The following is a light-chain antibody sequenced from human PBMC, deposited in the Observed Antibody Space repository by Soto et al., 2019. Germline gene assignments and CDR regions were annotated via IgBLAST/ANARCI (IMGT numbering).Light chain of an antibody. CDR2: KAS. J-gene: IGKJ1*01. CDR1: QTISIW. V-gene: IGKV1-5*03. Sequence: DIQMTQSPSTLSGSVGDRVTITCRASQTISIWLAWYQQKPGKAPKLLIYKASTLKSGVPSRFSGSGSGTEFTLTISSLHSEDFAVYYCQQYAYWPETFGQGTKVDIK. CDR3: QQYAYWPET.